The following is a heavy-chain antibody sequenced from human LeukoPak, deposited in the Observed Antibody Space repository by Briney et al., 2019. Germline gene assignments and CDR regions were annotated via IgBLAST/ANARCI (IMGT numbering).Heavy chain of an antibody. CDR1: GGSITDYY. D-gene: IGHD2-2*01. V-gene: IGHV4-4*07. CDR2: IYSSGGT. J-gene: IGHJ4*02. CDR3: TSGLRCGSHGCYADY. Sequence: SETLSLTCTVSGGSITDYYWSWIRQPAGEGLEWIGRIYSSGGTHYNPSFKNRVIMSVDTSMNQFSLKLSSVTAAATAVYYCTSGLRCGSHGCYADYWGQGTLVTVSS.